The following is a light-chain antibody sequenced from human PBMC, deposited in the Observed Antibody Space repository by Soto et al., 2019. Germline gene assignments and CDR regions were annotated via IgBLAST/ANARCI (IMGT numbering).Light chain of an antibody. CDR2: DAS. Sequence: EIVLTQSPGTLSLSPGERATLSCRASQSVSNTYLAWYQQKPGQAPRLLIYDASSRATDIPDRFSGSGSGTDFTLTISRLEPEDFAVYYCQQYGRSPGLFTFGLGTKVDIK. CDR1: QSVSNTY. CDR3: QQYGRSPGLFT. J-gene: IGKJ3*01. V-gene: IGKV3-20*01.